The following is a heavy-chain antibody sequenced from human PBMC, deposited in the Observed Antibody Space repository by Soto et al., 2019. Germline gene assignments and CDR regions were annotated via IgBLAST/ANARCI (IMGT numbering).Heavy chain of an antibody. Sequence: PSETLSLTCTVSGGSISSYYWSWIRQPPGKGLEWIGYIYYSGSTNYNPSLKSRVTISVDTSKNQFSLKLSSVTAADTAVYYCARVYYDFWSGYQRYYYYYYGMDVWGQGTTVTVSS. CDR3: ARVYYDFWSGYQRYYYYYYGMDV. V-gene: IGHV4-59*01. CDR1: GGSISSYY. J-gene: IGHJ6*02. CDR2: IYYSGST. D-gene: IGHD3-3*01.